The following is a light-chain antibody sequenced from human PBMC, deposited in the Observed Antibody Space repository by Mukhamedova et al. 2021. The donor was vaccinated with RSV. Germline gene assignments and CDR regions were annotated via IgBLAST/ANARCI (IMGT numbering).Light chain of an antibody. J-gene: IGKJ1*01. CDR1: QGFGNY. CDR2: AAS. Sequence: GDRVTITCRASQGFGNYLAWYQQKPGEVPKLLIYAASTLQSGAPSRFSGSGFGTEFTLTINSLQPEDVATYYCQKYDIAPRTFG. V-gene: IGKV1-27*01. CDR3: QKYDIAPRT.